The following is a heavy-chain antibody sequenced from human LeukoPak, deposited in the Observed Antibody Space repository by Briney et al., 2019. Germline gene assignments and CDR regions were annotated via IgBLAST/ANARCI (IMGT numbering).Heavy chain of an antibody. CDR2: IYSGGST. V-gene: IGHV3-53*01. J-gene: IGHJ3*02. Sequence: PGGSLRLSCAASGFTVSSNYMSWVRQAPGKGLEWVSVIYSGGSTYYADSVKGRFTISRDNSKNTLYLQMNSLRAGDTAVYYCARVQVTLDAFDIWGQGTMVTVSS. D-gene: IGHD2-21*02. CDR1: GFTVSSNY. CDR3: ARVQVTLDAFDI.